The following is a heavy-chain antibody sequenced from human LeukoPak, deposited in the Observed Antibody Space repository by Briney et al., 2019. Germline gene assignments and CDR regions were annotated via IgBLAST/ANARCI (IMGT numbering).Heavy chain of an antibody. V-gene: IGHV4-34*01. D-gene: IGHD5-18*01. CDR2: INHSGST. CDR3: AREAMVIYYFDY. CDR1: GGSFSGYY. Sequence: SGTLSLTCAVYGGSFSGYYWSWIRQPPGKGLEWIGEINHSGSTNYNPSLKSRVTISVDTSKNQFSLKLSSVTAADTAVYYCAREAMVIYYFDYWGQGTLVTVSS. J-gene: IGHJ4*02.